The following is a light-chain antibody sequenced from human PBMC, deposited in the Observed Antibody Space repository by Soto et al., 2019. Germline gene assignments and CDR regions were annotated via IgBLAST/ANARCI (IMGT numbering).Light chain of an antibody. CDR3: QRRSNSLT. Sequence: EIVLTQSPATLSLSPGESATLSCRASQSVSSYLAWYQQKPGQAPRLLIYDASNSATGIPARFSGSGSGTDFTLTISRLEAEDFAVYYCQRRSNSLTFGGGTKREIK. J-gene: IGKJ4*01. V-gene: IGKV3-11*01. CDR2: DAS. CDR1: QSVSSY.